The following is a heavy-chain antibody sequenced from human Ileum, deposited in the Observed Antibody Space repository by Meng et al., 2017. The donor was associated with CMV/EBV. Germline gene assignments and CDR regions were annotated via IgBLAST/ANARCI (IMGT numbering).Heavy chain of an antibody. CDR3: VRLAPRVGGVIMADDYGMDV. CDR1: TYW. CDR2: IYPGDSDT. J-gene: IGHJ6*02. Sequence: TYWVGWARQMPGKGLEWMGTIYPGDSDTRYSPPFQGRVTISADKSISTAYLQWSSLKASDTAMYYCVRLAPRVGGVIMADDYGMDVWGQGTTVTVSS. D-gene: IGHD3-16*01. V-gene: IGHV5-51*01.